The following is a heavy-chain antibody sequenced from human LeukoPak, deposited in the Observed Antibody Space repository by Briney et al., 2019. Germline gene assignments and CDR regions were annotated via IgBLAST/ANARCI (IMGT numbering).Heavy chain of an antibody. J-gene: IGHJ4*02. CDR2: ISGSVGST. CDR3: ARKSGYGTVDY. CDR1: GFTFSSYA. V-gene: IGHV3-23*01. Sequence: PGGSLRLSCAASGFTFSSYAMSWVRQAPGKGLEWVSAISGSVGSTYYADSVKGRFTISRENSRNTVFLQMNSLRADDTAVYYCARKSGYGTVDYWGQGTLVTVSS. D-gene: IGHD3-10*01.